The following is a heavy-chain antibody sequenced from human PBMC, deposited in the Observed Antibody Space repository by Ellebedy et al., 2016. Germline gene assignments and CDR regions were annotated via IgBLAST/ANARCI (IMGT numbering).Heavy chain of an antibody. V-gene: IGHV5-51*01. CDR3: ATRLHCTGNICPRAFEY. CDR2: IYPGDSDT. J-gene: IGHJ4*02. D-gene: IGHD2-8*02. Sequence: GESLKISXKGSGYSFTTYWIGWVRQMPGKGLEWMGIIYPGDSDTRYSPSFQGQVTISADKSITTAYLQWSSLKASDTAMYYCATRLHCTGNICPRAFEYWGQGTLVTVSS. CDR1: GYSFTTYW.